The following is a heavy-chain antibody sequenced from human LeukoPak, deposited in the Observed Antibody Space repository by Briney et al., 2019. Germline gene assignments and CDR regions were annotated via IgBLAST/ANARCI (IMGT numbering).Heavy chain of an antibody. V-gene: IGHV1-46*01. D-gene: IGHD4-23*01. Sequence: GASVKVSCKASGYIFTTYYMRWVRQAPGQGLDWMGTINPSGGSTSYAQKFQGRVTVTRDTSTSTVYMELSSLRSEDTAVYYCARGNQLTLVTPLDYWGQGTLVTVSS. CDR1: GYIFTTYY. CDR2: INPSGGST. CDR3: ARGNQLTLVTPLDY. J-gene: IGHJ4*02.